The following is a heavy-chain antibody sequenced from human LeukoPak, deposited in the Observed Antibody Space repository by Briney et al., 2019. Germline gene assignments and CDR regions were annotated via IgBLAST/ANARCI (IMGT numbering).Heavy chain of an antibody. CDR1: GSTLTGYY. CDR3: ARDPAALTPRYYFDY. V-gene: IGHV1-2*02. J-gene: IGHJ4*02. D-gene: IGHD6-25*01. CDR2: INPNTGDT. Sequence: ASVKVSCKASGSTLTGYYLHWVRQAPGQGLEWMGWINPNTGDTEYAQKFQGRVTLTSDMTISTVYMELSRLRSDDTAVYYCARDPAALTPRYYFDYWGQGTLVTVSS.